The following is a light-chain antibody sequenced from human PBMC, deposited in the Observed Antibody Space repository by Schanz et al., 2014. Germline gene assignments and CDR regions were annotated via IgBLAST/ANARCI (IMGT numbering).Light chain of an antibody. CDR1: QSVGSNY. CDR3: QQYYNSPLT. Sequence: EIVLTQSPGTLSLSPGERATLSCRASQSVGSNYLAWYQQKPGQAPRLLISDASSRGTGIPDRFNGSGSGTDFTLTIIRLEPEDFAVYYCQQYYNSPLTFGQGTKVEIK. V-gene: IGKV3-20*01. J-gene: IGKJ1*01. CDR2: DAS.